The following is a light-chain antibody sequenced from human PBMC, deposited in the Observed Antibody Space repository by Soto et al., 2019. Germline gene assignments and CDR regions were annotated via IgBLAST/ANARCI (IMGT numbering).Light chain of an antibody. CDR3: QQYDNWPPKT. Sequence: EVVLTQSPATLSVSPGARATLSCRASQSVSTNLAWYQQKPGQPPRLLIYGASARATGAPVRFSGSGSGTEFTLTISGLQSEDFAVYSCQQYDNWPPKTFGQGTKV. CDR2: GAS. J-gene: IGKJ1*01. V-gene: IGKV3-15*01. CDR1: QSVSTN.